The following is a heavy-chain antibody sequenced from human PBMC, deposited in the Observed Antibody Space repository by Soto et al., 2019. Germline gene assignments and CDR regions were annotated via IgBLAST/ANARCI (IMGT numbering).Heavy chain of an antibody. V-gene: IGHV1-2*02. CDR3: AKDLTRQLAYWLDP. CDR1: GFSFTGYY. D-gene: IGHD6-6*01. Sequence: VSVKVSCKASGFSFTGYYIHWLRQAPGQGLEWMGWINAHSGGTEYAQKFQGRVTLTRDTSIATAYLTLTSLTSDDTALYYCAKDLTRQLAYWLDPWGQGTQVTVSS. CDR2: INAHSGGT. J-gene: IGHJ5*02.